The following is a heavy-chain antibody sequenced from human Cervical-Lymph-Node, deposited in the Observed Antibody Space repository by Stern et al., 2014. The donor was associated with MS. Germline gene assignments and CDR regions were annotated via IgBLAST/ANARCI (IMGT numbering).Heavy chain of an antibody. D-gene: IGHD1-26*01. V-gene: IGHV1-69*01. CDR3: ARGELKEGLVRGMDV. Sequence: VQLVESGAEVKKPGSSVKVSCKASGGTFSSYAISRGRQAPGHGLEWMGGIIPIFGTANYAQKFQGRVTITADESTSTAYMELSSLRSEDTAVYYCARGELKEGLVRGMDVWGQGTTVTVSS. J-gene: IGHJ6*02. CDR1: GGTFSSYA. CDR2: IIPIFGTA.